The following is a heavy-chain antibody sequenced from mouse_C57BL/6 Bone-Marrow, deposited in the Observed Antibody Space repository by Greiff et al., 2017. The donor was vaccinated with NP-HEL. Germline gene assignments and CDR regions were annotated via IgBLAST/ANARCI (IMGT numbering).Heavy chain of an antibody. V-gene: IGHV3-6*01. CDR3: ARDDYYGSSQSYWYFDV. D-gene: IGHD1-1*01. Sequence: DVKLVESGPGLVKPSQSLSLTCSVTGYSITSGYYWNWIRQFPGNKLEWMGYISYDGSNNYNPSLKNRISITRDTSKNQFFLKLNSVTTEDTATYYCARDDYYGSSQSYWYFDVWGTGTTVTVSS. CDR2: ISYDGSN. J-gene: IGHJ1*03. CDR1: GYSITSGYY.